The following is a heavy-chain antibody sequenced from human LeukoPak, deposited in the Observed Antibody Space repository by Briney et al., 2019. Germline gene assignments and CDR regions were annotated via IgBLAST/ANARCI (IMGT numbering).Heavy chain of an antibody. Sequence: GGSLRLSCAASGFTFSSYAMSWVRQAPGKGLEWVAVIWHDGIYKYYADSVKGRFTISRDDSKNTLYLEMNSLRAEDTAVYYCAKLEGHHLAEYYFDHWGQRTPVTVSS. V-gene: IGHV3-33*06. D-gene: IGHD6-6*01. J-gene: IGHJ4*02. CDR2: IWHDGIYK. CDR3: AKLEGHHLAEYYFDH. CDR1: GFTFSSYA.